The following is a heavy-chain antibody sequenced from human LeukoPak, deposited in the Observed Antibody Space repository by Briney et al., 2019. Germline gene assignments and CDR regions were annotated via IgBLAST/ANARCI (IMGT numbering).Heavy chain of an antibody. V-gene: IGHV4-59*01. CDR2: IYYSGST. CDR1: GGSISNYY. J-gene: IGHJ4*02. D-gene: IGHD2-2*01. CDR3: ARGKYHLPED. Sequence: SETLSLTYTVSGGSISNYYWSWIRQPPGKGLEWIGYIYYSGSTNYNPSLKSRVIISVDTSKNQFSLKLNSVTAADTAVYYCARGKYHLPEDWGQGTLVTVSS.